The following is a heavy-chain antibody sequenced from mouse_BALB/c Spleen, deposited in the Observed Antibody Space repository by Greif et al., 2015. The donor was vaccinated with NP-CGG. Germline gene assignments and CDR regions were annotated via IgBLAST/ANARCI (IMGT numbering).Heavy chain of an antibody. V-gene: IGHV1S56*01. CDR1: GYTFTSYY. Sequence: QVQLKESGPELVKPGASVKMSCKASGYTFTSYYIHWVKQRPGQGQERIGWIYPGDGSTKYNEKFKGKTTLTADKSSSTAYMLLSSLTSEDSAIYFCARSSYYYGSSYSNWYFDVWGAGTTVTVSS. D-gene: IGHD1-1*01. CDR2: IYPGDGST. CDR3: ARSSYYYGSSYSNWYFDV. J-gene: IGHJ1*01.